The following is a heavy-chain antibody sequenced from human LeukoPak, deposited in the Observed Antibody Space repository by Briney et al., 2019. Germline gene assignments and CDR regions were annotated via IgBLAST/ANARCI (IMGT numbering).Heavy chain of an antibody. J-gene: IGHJ4*02. V-gene: IGHV3-21*04. CDR2: ISSSSSYI. CDR3: ARSLSYDYVWGSQAY. CDR1: GFTFDDYA. Sequence: GRSLRLSCAASGFTFDDYAMHWVRQAPGKGLEWVSSISSSSSYIYYADSVKGRFTISRDNAEKSLYLQMNSLRAEDTAVYYCARSLSYDYVWGSQAYWGQGTLVTVSS. D-gene: IGHD3-16*01.